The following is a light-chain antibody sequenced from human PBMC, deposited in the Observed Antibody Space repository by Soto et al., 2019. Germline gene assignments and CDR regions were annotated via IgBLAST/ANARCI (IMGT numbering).Light chain of an antibody. V-gene: IGKV3-20*01. CDR1: QSVSSSY. CDR2: GAS. J-gene: IGKJ4*01. CDR3: QQKGSSPLT. Sequence: EIVLTQSPGTLSLSPGERATLSCRASQSVSSSYLAWYQQKPGQAPRLLIYGASSRATGIPDRFSGSGSGEDFTLTISRLEPEDFAVYYCQQKGSSPLTFGGGTKVEIK.